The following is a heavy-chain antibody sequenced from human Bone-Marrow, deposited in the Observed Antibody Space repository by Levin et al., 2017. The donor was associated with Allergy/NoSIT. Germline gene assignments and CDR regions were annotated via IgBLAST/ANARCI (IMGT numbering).Heavy chain of an antibody. CDR1: GFTFTEYA. CDR3: AKDRYCVGGICPVDY. CDR2: ISGSGDVT. Sequence: LSLTCATSGFTFTEYAMNWVRQAPGEGLEWVSHISGSGDVTSYADSVKGRFTVSKDFSKNTLDLQMNSLRAEDTAIYYCAKDRYCVGGICPVDYWGQGTLVTVSS. J-gene: IGHJ4*02. D-gene: IGHD2-8*02. V-gene: IGHV3-23*01.